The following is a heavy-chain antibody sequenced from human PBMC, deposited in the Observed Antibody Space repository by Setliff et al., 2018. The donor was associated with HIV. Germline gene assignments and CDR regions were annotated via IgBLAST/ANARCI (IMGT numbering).Heavy chain of an antibody. D-gene: IGHD1-26*01. Sequence: SETLSLTCAVSAYSISSGYYWGWIRKPQGKGLEWIGSIYHRGSIYYNPSLKSRVTISVDTSKNQVSLKLTSLTAEDTAVYYCAKECERGVGGPVDPWGQGTLVTVSS. CDR3: AKECERGVGGPVDP. V-gene: IGHV4-38-2*02. CDR2: IYHRGSI. J-gene: IGHJ5*02. CDR1: AYSISSGYY.